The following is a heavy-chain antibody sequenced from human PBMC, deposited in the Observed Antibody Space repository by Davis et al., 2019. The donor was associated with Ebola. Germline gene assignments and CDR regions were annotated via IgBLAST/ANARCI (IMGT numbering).Heavy chain of an antibody. CDR1: GGTFSSYA. CDR3: ASGGPWFDP. D-gene: IGHD3-10*01. Sequence: SVKVSCKASGGTFSSYAISWVRQAPGQGLEWMGGIIPIFGTANYAQKFQGRVTMTRDTSTSTVYMELSSLRSEDTAVYYCASGGPWFDPWGQGTLVTVSS. V-gene: IGHV1-69*05. CDR2: IIPIFGTA. J-gene: IGHJ5*02.